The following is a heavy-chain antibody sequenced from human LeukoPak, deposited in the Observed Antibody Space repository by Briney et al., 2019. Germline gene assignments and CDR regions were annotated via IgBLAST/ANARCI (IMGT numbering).Heavy chain of an antibody. CDR2: IYYSGRT. V-gene: IGHV4-59*01. Sequence: SETLSLTCTVSGGSISSYYWSWIRQPPGKGLEWIGYIYYSGRTNYNPSLKSRVTMSVDTSKSQFSLKLSSVTAADTAVYYCAKVGIVGATTYYFDYWGQGTLVTVSS. CDR3: AKVGIVGATTYYFDY. J-gene: IGHJ4*02. D-gene: IGHD1-26*01. CDR1: GGSISSYY.